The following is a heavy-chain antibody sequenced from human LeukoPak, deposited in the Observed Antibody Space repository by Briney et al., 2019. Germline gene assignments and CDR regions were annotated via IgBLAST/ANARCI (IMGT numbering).Heavy chain of an antibody. J-gene: IGHJ6*02. CDR3: ARATFTTTVVTQSDYYYYGMDV. V-gene: IGHV1-18*01. D-gene: IGHD4-23*01. CDR1: GYTFTSYG. Sequence: ASVKVSCKASGYTFTSYGISWVRQAPGQGLEWMGWISAYNGNTNHAQKLQGRVTMTTDTSTSTAYMELRSLRSDDTAVYYCARATFTTTVVTQSDYYYYGMDVWGQGTTVTVSS. CDR2: ISAYNGNT.